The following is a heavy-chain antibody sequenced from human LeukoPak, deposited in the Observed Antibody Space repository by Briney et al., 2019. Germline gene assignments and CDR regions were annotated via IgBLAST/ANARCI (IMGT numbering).Heavy chain of an antibody. J-gene: IGHJ6*02. CDR2: ISSSSSYI. D-gene: IGHD3-16*01. V-gene: IGHV3-21*01. CDR3: ARVSPPVRYGPMDYYYGMDV. CDR1: GFTFSSYS. Sequence: PGVSLRLSGAASGFTFSSYSMNWVRQAPGKGLEWVSSISSSSSYIYYADSVKGRFTISRDNAKNSLYLQMNSLRAEDTAVYYCARVSPPVRYGPMDYYYGMDVWGQGTTVTVSS.